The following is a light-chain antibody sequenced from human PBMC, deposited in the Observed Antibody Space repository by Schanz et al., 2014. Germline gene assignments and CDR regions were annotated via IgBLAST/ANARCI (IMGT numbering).Light chain of an antibody. CDR1: SSDVGPYNY. CDR3: SSYTINSFGV. J-gene: IGLJ3*02. Sequence: QSALTQPASVSGSPGQSITISCTGTSSDVGPYNYVSWYQQHPGKAPKLIIYDVTNRPSGVSSRFSGSKSGNTASLTISGLRAEDEADYYCSSYTINSFGVFGGGTKLTVL. CDR2: DVT. V-gene: IGLV2-14*03.